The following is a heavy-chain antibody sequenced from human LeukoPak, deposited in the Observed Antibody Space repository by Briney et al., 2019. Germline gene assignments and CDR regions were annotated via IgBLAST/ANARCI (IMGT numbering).Heavy chain of an antibody. V-gene: IGHV4-39*01. CDR2: VYYGGST. J-gene: IGHJ6*03. CDR1: GGSISSHLYF. D-gene: IGHD3-10*01. Sequence: SETLSLTCTVSGGSISSHLYFWAWIRQPPGKGLEWIGSVYYGGSTYYNPSHQSRVTMSVDTSKNEFSLKLKSVDPADTNTYYCARMVRGVVLGPNYYPYHMDVWGRGTTVTVSS. CDR3: ARMVRGVVLGPNYYPYHMDV.